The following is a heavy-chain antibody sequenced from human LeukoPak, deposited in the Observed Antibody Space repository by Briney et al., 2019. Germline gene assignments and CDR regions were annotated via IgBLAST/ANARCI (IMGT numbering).Heavy chain of an antibody. J-gene: IGHJ4*02. CDR1: GGFFSGYY. V-gene: IGHV4-34*01. CDR2: INHSGST. D-gene: IGHD4-17*01. Sequence: SETLSLTCAVYGGFFSGYYWSWIRQPPGKGLEWIGEINHSGSTNYNPSLKSRVTISVDTSKNQFSLKLSSVTAADTAVYYCARGSDYRFDYWGQGTLVTVSS. CDR3: ARGSDYRFDY.